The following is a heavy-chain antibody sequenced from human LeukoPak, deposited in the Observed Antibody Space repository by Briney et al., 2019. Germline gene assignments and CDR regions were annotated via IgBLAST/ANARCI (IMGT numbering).Heavy chain of an antibody. V-gene: IGHV4-4*09. CDR3: ARLVSSNYDYYYYYYMDV. CDR1: GGSISSHY. J-gene: IGHJ6*03. Sequence: KSSETLSLTCTVSGGSISSHYWSWIRQPPGKGLEWIGYIYTSGSTNYNPSLKSRVTISVDTSKNQFSLKLNSVTAADTAVYYCARLVSSNYDYYYYYYMDVWGKGTTVTVSS. CDR2: IYTSGST. D-gene: IGHD4-11*01.